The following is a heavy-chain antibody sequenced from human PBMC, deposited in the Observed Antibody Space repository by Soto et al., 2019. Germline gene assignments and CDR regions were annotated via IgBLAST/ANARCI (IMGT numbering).Heavy chain of an antibody. Sequence: GGSQRLSCAASGFTFDDYAMHWVRQAPGKGLEWVSGISWNSGSIGYADSVKGLFTICRDNAKNSLYLQMNSMRAEDASLYYCANDYRGNWNYFDYWGQGTLVTVSS. CDR3: ANDYRGNWNYFDY. J-gene: IGHJ4*02. D-gene: IGHD1-20*01. CDR1: GFTFDDYA. V-gene: IGHV3-9*01. CDR2: ISWNSGSI.